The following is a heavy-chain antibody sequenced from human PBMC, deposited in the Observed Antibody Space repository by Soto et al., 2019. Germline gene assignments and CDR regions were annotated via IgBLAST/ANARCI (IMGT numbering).Heavy chain of an antibody. Sequence: ASVKVSFKASGYTFTSYYMHWVRQAPGQGLEWMGIINPSGGSTSYAQKFQGRVTMTRDTSTSTVYMELSSLRSEDTAVYYCARGAGYSSSWVEPTFDYWGQGTLVTVSS. CDR2: INPSGGST. CDR1: GYTFTSYY. J-gene: IGHJ4*02. D-gene: IGHD6-13*01. V-gene: IGHV1-46*01. CDR3: ARGAGYSSSWVEPTFDY.